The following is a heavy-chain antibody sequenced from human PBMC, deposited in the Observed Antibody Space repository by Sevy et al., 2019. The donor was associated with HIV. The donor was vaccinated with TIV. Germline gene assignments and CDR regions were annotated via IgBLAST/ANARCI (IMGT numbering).Heavy chain of an antibody. CDR1: GFTFSSYS. CDR2: ISSSSSYI. CDR3: AAGTVVTPYWFDP. Sequence: GGSLRLSCAASGFTFSSYSMNWVRQAPGKGLEWVSSISSSSSYIYYADSVKGRFTISRDNVKNSLYLQMNSLRAEDTAVYYCAAGTVVTPYWFDPWGQGTLVTVSS. V-gene: IGHV3-21*01. J-gene: IGHJ5*02. D-gene: IGHD2-21*02.